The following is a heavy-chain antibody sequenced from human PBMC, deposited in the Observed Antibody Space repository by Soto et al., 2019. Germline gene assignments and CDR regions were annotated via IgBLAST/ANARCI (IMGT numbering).Heavy chain of an antibody. D-gene: IGHD3-16*01. CDR3: ASGGNWFDP. V-gene: IGHV4-59*01. CDR2: MNYNGNI. Sequence: SETLSLTCDVSGGSISNYYWTWVRQSPEKGLEWIGYMNYNGNINYNPSLKSPVTISKDKTKNQCSLTLKSVTAVDTAVYYCASGGNWFDPWGQGTLVTVSS. CDR1: GGSISNYY. J-gene: IGHJ5*02.